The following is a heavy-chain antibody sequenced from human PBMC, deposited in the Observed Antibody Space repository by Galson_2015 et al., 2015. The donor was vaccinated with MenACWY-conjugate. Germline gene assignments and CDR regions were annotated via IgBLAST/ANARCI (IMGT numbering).Heavy chain of an antibody. V-gene: IGHV5-51*01. CDR2: IYPGDSNT. CDR3: ARREGYYGSGRTFSWFDS. D-gene: IGHD3-10*01. Sequence: SGAEVKKPGESLKLSCQVSGYTFTTYWIGWVRQMPGKGLEWMGIIYPGDSNTRYSPSFEGQVTISVDKSIRTVYLQWSTLKASDTAMYFCARREGYYGSGRTFSWFDSWGQGTLVTVSS. CDR1: GYTFTTYW. J-gene: IGHJ5*01.